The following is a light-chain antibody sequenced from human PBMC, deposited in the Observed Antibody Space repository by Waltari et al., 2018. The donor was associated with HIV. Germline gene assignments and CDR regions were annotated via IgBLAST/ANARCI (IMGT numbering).Light chain of an antibody. CDR2: GNK. J-gene: IGLJ3*02. CDR1: SSNIGADYD. V-gene: IGLV1-40*01. Sequence: QSVLTQPPSVSGAPGQRVTISCTGGSSNIGADYDVHWYQQIPGTAPKLLISGNKKRPSGVPDRFSASKSGTAASLTVSGLQAEDEADDYCSSYAGSNNLVFGGGTKLTVL. CDR3: SSYAGSNNLV.